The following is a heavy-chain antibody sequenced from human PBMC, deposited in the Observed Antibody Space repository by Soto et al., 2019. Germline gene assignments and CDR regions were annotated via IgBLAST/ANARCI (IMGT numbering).Heavy chain of an antibody. CDR1: GFTFSRYG. D-gene: IGHD1-7*01. V-gene: IGHV3-23*01. J-gene: IGHJ4*02. CDR3: VKLRLELLYLDS. CDR2: ITGSGDST. Sequence: EVQLSESGGGLVQPGGSLRLSCAASGFTFSRYGMSWVLQAPGKGLEWVSAITGSGDSTYYADSVTGRFTISRDSSNNTVYLQMNSLRADDTAVYYCVKLRLELLYLDSWGLGALVIVSS.